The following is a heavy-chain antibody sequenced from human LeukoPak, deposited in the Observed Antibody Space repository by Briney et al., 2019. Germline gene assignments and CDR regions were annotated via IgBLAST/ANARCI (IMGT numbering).Heavy chain of an antibody. CDR2: ISSSSSYI. D-gene: IGHD3-10*01. CDR3: ARDSGHY. Sequence: GGSLRLSCASSGFTFSSYSMNWLREAPGKGVEWVSSISSSSSYIYYADSVKGRFTISRDNAKNSLYLQMNSLRAEDTAVYYCARDSGHYWGQGTLVTVSS. CDR1: GFTFSSYS. V-gene: IGHV3-21*01. J-gene: IGHJ4*02.